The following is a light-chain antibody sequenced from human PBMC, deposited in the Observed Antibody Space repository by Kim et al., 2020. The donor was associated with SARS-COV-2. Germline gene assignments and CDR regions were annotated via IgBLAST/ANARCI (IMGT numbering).Light chain of an antibody. CDR2: AAS. Sequence: SKSFGDRVQITCRASQSIISYLNWYQQKPGKAPKLLIYAASSLQSGVPSRFSGSGSGTEFTLTISSLQPEDFATYYCQQSYSTPLTFGGGTKLEI. V-gene: IGKV1-39*01. CDR1: QSIISY. J-gene: IGKJ4*01. CDR3: QQSYSTPLT.